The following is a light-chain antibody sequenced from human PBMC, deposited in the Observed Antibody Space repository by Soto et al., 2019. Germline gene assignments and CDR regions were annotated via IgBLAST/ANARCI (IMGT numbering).Light chain of an antibody. CDR3: QHYGSFLLT. J-gene: IGKJ4*01. CDR2: GAS. CDR1: QSVSSTY. V-gene: IGKV3-20*01. Sequence: EIVLTQSPGTLSLSPGERATLSCRASQSVSSTYLAWYQQKPGQAPRLLIYGASSTATGTPDRFSGSGSGTDFTLTISRLEPEDFAVYYCQHYGSFLLTFGRGTKVEIK.